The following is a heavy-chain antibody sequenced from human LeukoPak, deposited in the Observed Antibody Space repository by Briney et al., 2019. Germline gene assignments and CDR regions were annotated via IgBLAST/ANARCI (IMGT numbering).Heavy chain of an antibody. CDR2: IYTSGST. Sequence: SETLSLTCTVSGGSISSYYWSWIRQPAGKGLEWIGRIYTSGSTNYNPSLKSRVTISVDTSKNQFSLKLSSVTAADTAVYYRAREDEYYDSSGYYLPYFDYWGQGTLVTVSS. CDR3: AREDEYYDSSGYYLPYFDY. J-gene: IGHJ4*02. D-gene: IGHD3-22*01. CDR1: GGSISSYY. V-gene: IGHV4-4*07.